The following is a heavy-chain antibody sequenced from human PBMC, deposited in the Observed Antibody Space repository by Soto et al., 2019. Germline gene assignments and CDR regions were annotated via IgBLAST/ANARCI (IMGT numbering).Heavy chain of an antibody. V-gene: IGHV1-3*01. D-gene: IGHD6-19*01. Sequence: ASVKVSCKASGYTFTSYAMHWVRQAPGQRLEWMGWINAGNGNTKYSQKFQGRVTITRDASASTAYMELGSLRSEDTAVYYCARSSGWPRRDYYFDYWGQGTLVTVSS. CDR3: ARSSGWPRRDYYFDY. CDR2: INAGNGNT. J-gene: IGHJ4*02. CDR1: GYTFTSYA.